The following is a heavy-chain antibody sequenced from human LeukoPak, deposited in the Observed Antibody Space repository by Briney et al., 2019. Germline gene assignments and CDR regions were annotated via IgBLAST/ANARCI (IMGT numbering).Heavy chain of an antibody. V-gene: IGHV4-34*01. CDR3: ARVGIGYYDSSGYYPQYYFDY. Sequence: PSETLSLTCAVYGGSFSGYYWSWIRQPPGKGLEWSGEINHSGSTNYNPSLKSRVTISVDTSKNQFSLKLSSVTAADTAVYYCARVGIGYYDSSGYYPQYYFDYWGQGTLVTVSS. CDR1: GGSFSGYY. D-gene: IGHD3-22*01. CDR2: INHSGST. J-gene: IGHJ4*02.